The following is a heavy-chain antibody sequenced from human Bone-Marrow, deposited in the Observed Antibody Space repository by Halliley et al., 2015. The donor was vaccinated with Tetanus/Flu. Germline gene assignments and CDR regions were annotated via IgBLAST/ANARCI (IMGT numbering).Heavy chain of an antibody. CDR2: INTDGSPT. Sequence: GKGLVWVSRINTDGSPTNYADSVQGRFTISRDNAKNTLYLQMNSLRAEDTAVYYCATPSLAGDWGQGTLVTVSS. V-gene: IGHV3-74*01. CDR3: ATPSLAGD. J-gene: IGHJ4*02.